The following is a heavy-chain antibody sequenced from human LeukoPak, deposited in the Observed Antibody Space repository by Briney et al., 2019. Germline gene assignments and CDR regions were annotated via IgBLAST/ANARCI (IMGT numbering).Heavy chain of an antibody. CDR1: GGSFSGYY. CDR2: INHGGST. CDR3: ARVSISLFGLLTTHFDF. D-gene: IGHD3/OR15-3a*01. Sequence: PSETLSLTCAVYGGSFSGYYWSWIRQPPGKGLEWIGEINHGGSTNYSPSLKSRVTISIDTSKNHFSLRLTSVTAADTAVYYCARVSISLFGLLTTHFDFWGQGTLVTVSS. J-gene: IGHJ4*02. V-gene: IGHV4-34*01.